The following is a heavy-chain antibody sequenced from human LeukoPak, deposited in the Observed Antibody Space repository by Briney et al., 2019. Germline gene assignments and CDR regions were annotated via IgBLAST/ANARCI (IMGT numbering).Heavy chain of an antibody. CDR2: ISWNSGSI. V-gene: IGHV3-9*01. CDR1: GFTFDDYA. CDR3: AKLRGRYFDY. Sequence: GGSLRLSCAASGFTFDDYAMHWVRQAPGKGLEWVSGISWNSGSIGYADSVKGRFTISRDNAKNSLYLQMNSLRAEDTALYYCAKLRGRYFDYWGQGTLVTVSS. J-gene: IGHJ4*02.